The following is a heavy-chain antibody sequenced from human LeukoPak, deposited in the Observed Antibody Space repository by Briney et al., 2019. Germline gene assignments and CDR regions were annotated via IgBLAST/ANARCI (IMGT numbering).Heavy chain of an antibody. CDR1: GGSISSTNW. J-gene: IGHJ6*03. V-gene: IGHV4-4*02. D-gene: IGHD3-22*01. Sequence: SGTLSLTCAVSGGSISSTNWWSWVRQPPGKGLEWIGEIYRSGTTNYKPSLKSRVTISLDKSRNHFSLKLTSVTAADSAAYYCARGRFDYYDSSGYYRPREYYSYYYYMDVWGKGTTVTISS. CDR3: ARGRFDYYDSSGYYRPREYYSYYYYMDV. CDR2: IYRSGTT.